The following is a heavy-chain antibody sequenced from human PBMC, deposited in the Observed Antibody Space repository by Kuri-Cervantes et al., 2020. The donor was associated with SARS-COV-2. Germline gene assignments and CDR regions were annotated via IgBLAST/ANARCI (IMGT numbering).Heavy chain of an antibody. Sequence: LSLTCTVSGGSISSGDYYWSWIRQPPGKGLEWIGYIYYSGSTYYNPSLKSRVTISVDTSKNQFSLKLSSVTAADTAVYYCARHPPEYYSLYYFDYWGQGTLVTVSS. CDR1: GGSISSGDYY. V-gene: IGHV4-30-4*01. CDR3: ARHPPEYYSLYYFDY. J-gene: IGHJ4*02. CDR2: IYYSGST. D-gene: IGHD3-10*01.